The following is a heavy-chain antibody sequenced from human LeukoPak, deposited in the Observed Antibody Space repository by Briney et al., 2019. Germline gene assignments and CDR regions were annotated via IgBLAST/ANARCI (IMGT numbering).Heavy chain of an antibody. CDR2: MNPNSGNT. D-gene: IGHD5-18*01. CDR3: ARGRGYSYGLYRSEIDY. J-gene: IGHJ4*02. Sequence: ASVKVSCKASGYTFTSYDINWVRQATGQGLEWMGWMNPNSGNTGYAQKFQGRVTMTRNTSISTAYMELSSLRSEDTAVYYCARGRGYSYGLYRSEIDYWGQGTLVTVSS. V-gene: IGHV1-8*01. CDR1: GYTFTSYD.